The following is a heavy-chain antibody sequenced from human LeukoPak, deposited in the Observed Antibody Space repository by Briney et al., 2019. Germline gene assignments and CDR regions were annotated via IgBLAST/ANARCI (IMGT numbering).Heavy chain of an antibody. Sequence: PSETLSLTCTVSGGSISSGSYYWSWIRQPAGKGLEWIGRIYTSGSTNYNPSLKSRVTMTRDTSTSTVYMELSSLRSEDTAVYYCARGGRGGTGRGVITKPPWFDPWGQGTLVTVSS. CDR2: IYTSGST. V-gene: IGHV4-61*02. J-gene: IGHJ5*02. CDR1: GGSISSGSYY. CDR3: ARGGRGGTGRGVITKPPWFDP. D-gene: IGHD3-10*01.